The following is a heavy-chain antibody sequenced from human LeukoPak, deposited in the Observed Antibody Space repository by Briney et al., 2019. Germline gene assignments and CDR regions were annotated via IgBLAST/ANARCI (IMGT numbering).Heavy chain of an antibody. CDR3: ARDNSGSYREFDY. CDR2: IYTSGST. J-gene: IGHJ4*02. Sequence: PSETLSLTCTVSGGSISSYYWSWIRQPAGKELEWIGRIYTSGSTNYNAPLKSRVSMSVDTSKNQFSLKLSSVTAADTAVFYCARDNSGSYREFDYWGQGTLVTVSS. V-gene: IGHV4-4*07. D-gene: IGHD1-26*01. CDR1: GGSISSYY.